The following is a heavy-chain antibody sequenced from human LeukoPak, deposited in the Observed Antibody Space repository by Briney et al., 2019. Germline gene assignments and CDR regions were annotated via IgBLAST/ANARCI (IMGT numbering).Heavy chain of an antibody. Sequence: ASVKVSCKASGYTFTSYDINWVRQATGQGLEWMGWMNPNSGNTGYAQKFQGRVTMTRNTSISTAYMELSSLRSEDTAVYYCASTNYDFWSGYWGGFDYWGQGTLVTVSP. CDR1: GYTFTSYD. CDR2: MNPNSGNT. D-gene: IGHD3-3*01. J-gene: IGHJ4*02. CDR3: ASTNYDFWSGYWGGFDY. V-gene: IGHV1-8*01.